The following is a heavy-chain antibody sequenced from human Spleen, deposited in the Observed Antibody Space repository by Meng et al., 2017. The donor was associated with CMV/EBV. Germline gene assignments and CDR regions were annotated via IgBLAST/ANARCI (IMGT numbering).Heavy chain of an antibody. J-gene: IGHJ4*02. CDR2: IFDSGIT. CDR3: ARAYCGGDCYSGFDY. Sequence: SGGDSSSSHWWSWVRQPPGKGLEWIGEIFDSGITYYNPSLKSRVTILLDKSKNHFSLKLNSVTAADTAVYYCARAYCGGDCYSGFDYWGQGTLVTVSS. V-gene: IGHV4-4*02. CDR1: GGDSSSSHW. D-gene: IGHD2-21*01.